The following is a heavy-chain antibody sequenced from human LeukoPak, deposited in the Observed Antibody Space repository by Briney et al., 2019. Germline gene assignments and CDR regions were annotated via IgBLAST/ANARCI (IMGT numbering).Heavy chain of an antibody. J-gene: IGHJ5*02. CDR2: INPNSGGT. CDR1: GYTFTGYY. CDR3: ARGRFTMVRGVIIRPRNWFDP. D-gene: IGHD3-10*01. V-gene: IGHV1-2*02. Sequence: ASVKVSCKASGYTFTGYYMHWVRQAPGQGLEWMGWINPNSGGTNYAQKFQGRVTMTRDTSISTAYMELSRLRSDDTAVYYCARGRFTMVRGVIIRPRNWFDPWGQGTLVTVSS.